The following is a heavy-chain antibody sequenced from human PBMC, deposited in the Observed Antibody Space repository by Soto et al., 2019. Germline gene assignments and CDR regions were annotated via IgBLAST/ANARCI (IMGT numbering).Heavy chain of an antibody. CDR2: ISYDGSNK. CDR3: ARALTDYGGNSGVDY. V-gene: IGHV3-30-3*01. Sequence: QVQLVESGGGVVQPGRSLRLSCAASGFTFSSYAMHWVRQAPGKGLEWVAVISYDGSNKYYADSVKGRFTISRDNSKNTLYLQMNSLRAEDTAVYYCARALTDYGGNSGVDYWGQGTLVTVSS. D-gene: IGHD4-17*01. J-gene: IGHJ4*02. CDR1: GFTFSSYA.